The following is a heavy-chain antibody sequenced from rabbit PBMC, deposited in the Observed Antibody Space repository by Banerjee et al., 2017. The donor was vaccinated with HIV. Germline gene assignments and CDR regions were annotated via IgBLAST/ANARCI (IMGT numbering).Heavy chain of an antibody. D-gene: IGHD1-1*01. CDR1: GFSFSNNYY. CDR2: ICTGSGST. J-gene: IGHJ6*01. V-gene: IGHV1S45*01. CDR3: ARVSADICADCDL. Sequence: QEQLEESGGDLVKPGASLTLTCTASGFSFSNNYYICWVRQAPGKGLEWIGCICTGSGSTSYESWGKRSFFISKTSSSLVTVTLKSITVAAADTYFCARVSADICADCDLWGPGTLVTVS.